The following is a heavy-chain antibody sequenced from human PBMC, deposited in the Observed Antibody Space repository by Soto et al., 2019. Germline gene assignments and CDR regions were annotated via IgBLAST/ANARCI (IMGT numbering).Heavy chain of an antibody. CDR2: IIPIFGTA. J-gene: IGHJ5*02. CDR3: ARDYLSAAGTHWFDP. V-gene: IGHV1-69*13. D-gene: IGHD6-13*01. Sequence: ASVKVSCKAAGGTFSIYAISWVRQAPGQGLEWMGGIIPIFGTANYAQKFQGRVTITADESTSTAYMELSSLRSEDTAVYYCARDYLSAAGTHWFDPWGQGTLVTVSS. CDR1: GGTFSIYA.